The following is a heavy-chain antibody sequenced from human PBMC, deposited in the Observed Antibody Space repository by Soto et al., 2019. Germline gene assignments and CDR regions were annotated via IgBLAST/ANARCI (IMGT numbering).Heavy chain of an antibody. V-gene: IGHV3-48*04. J-gene: IGHJ6*02. CDR2: ISSSSTTT. D-gene: IGHD3-3*01. Sequence: GGSLRLSCAASGFNFNIYSMNWVRQAPGKGLEWVSYISSSSTTTYHADSVKGRFTISRDNAENTLYLQMNSLRAEDTAVYYCTRVLGSFWSGYPHYYYYGMDVWGPGTTVTVSS. CDR3: TRVLGSFWSGYPHYYYYGMDV. CDR1: GFNFNIYS.